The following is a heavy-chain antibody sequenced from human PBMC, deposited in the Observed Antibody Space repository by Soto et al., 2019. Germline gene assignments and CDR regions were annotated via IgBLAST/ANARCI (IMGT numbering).Heavy chain of an antibody. Sequence: GASVKVSCKASGGTFSSYTISWVRQAPGQGLEWMGRIIPILGIANYAQKFQGRVTITADKSTSTAYMELSSLRSEDTAVYYCARRKELSQHDFDYWGQGTLVTVSS. D-gene: IGHD1-26*01. CDR2: IIPILGIA. J-gene: IGHJ4*02. CDR3: ARRKELSQHDFDY. CDR1: GGTFSSYT. V-gene: IGHV1-69*02.